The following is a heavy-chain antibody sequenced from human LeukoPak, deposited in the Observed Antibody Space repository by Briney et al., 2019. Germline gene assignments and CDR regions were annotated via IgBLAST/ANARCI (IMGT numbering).Heavy chain of an antibody. Sequence: SETLSLTCTXXGXXXXXXXXXXXXXRXPXXKXXVXXXXIXXXXXXYYNXSIKXRVNISVDTXKXQFSLKLSYVNAADTAVYYCARXREGHYYDSSGYKGGFDYWGQGTLVTVSS. CDR2: IXXXXXX. D-gene: IGHD3-22*01. V-gene: IGHV4-39*01. J-gene: IGHJ4*02. CDR3: ARXREGHYYDSSGYKGGFDY. CDR1: GXXXXXXXXX.